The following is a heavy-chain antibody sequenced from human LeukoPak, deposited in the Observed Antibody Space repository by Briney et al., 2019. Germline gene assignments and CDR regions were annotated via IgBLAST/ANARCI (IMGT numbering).Heavy chain of an antibody. CDR1: GFTFSVYG. CDR3: AGTPYDILTGYGNFDY. D-gene: IGHD3-9*01. CDR2: ISSSSSTI. Sequence: GGSLRLSCATSGFTFSVYGMHWVRQAPGKGLEWVSYISSSSSTIYYADSVKGRFTISRDNAKNSLYLQMNSLRAEDTAVYYCAGTPYDILTGYGNFDYWGQGTLVTVSS. V-gene: IGHV3-48*01. J-gene: IGHJ4*02.